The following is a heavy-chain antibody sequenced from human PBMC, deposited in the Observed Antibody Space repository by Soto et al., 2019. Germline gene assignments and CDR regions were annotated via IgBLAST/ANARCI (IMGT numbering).Heavy chain of an antibody. CDR3: ARDHHYRNSWSFDS. D-gene: IGHD6-13*01. CDR1: GGSIDSSDW. Sequence: SETLSLTCAVSGGSIDSSDWWNWVRQPPGKGLEWIGEIFHGGTIIYNPSPKSRVTISVDKSRNQFSLELTSVTAADTAVYYCARDHHYRNSWSFDSWGQGTLVTVSS. V-gene: IGHV4-4*02. CDR2: IFHGGTI. J-gene: IGHJ4*02.